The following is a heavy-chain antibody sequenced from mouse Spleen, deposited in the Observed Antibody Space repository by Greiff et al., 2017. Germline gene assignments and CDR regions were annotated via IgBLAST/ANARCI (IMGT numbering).Heavy chain of an antibody. CDR3: ARDPGLTVVAKGYAMDY. Sequence: VQLQQSGPGLVAPSQSLSITCTVSGFSLTSYGVHWVRQPPGKGLEWLGVIWAGGSTNYNSALMSRLSISKDNSKSQVFLKMNSLQTDDTAMYYCARDPGLTVVAKGYAMDYWGQGTSVTVSS. CDR1: GFSLTSYG. J-gene: IGHJ4*01. V-gene: IGHV2-9*02. CDR2: IWAGGST. D-gene: IGHD1-1*01.